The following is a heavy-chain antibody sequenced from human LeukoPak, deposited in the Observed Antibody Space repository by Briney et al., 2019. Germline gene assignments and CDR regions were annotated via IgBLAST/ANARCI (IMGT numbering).Heavy chain of an antibody. V-gene: IGHV3-21*04. CDR1: GFSFTSYS. CDR3: AKVQMRYCSGGTCYPFDY. CDR2: ISSSNSYT. D-gene: IGHD2-15*01. J-gene: IGHJ4*02. Sequence: GGSLRLSCAASGFSFTSYSFNWVRQAPGKGLEWVSSISSSNSYTYYADSVKGRFTISRDNSKNTLYLQMNSLRAEDTAVYYCAKVQMRYCSGGTCYPFDYWGQGALVTVSS.